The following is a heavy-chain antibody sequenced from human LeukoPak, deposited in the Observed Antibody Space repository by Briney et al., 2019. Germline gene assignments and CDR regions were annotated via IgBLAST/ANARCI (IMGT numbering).Heavy chain of an antibody. CDR1: GGSISSSSYY. J-gene: IGHJ4*02. CDR3: ARSYVVPYEN. D-gene: IGHD2-15*01. Sequence: SETLSLTCTVSGGSISSSSYYWGWIRQPPGKGLEWIGSIYYSGSTYYNPSLKSRVTISVDTSKNQFSLKLSSVTAADTAVYYCARSYVVPYENWGQGTLVTVSS. V-gene: IGHV4-39*01. CDR2: IYYSGST.